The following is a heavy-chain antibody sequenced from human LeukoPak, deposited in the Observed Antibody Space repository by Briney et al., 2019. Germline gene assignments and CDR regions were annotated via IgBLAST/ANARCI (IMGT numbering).Heavy chain of an antibody. V-gene: IGHV4-59*01. D-gene: IGHD1-1*01. J-gene: IGHJ6*03. CDR2: IYYSGST. CDR3: ASGRYYYMDV. Sequence: SETLSLTCTVSGCSISSYYWSWIRQPPGKGLEWIGYIYYSGSTNYNPSLKSRVTISVDTSKNQSSLKLSSVTAADTAVYYCASGRYYYMDVWGKGTTVTVSS. CDR1: GCSISSYY.